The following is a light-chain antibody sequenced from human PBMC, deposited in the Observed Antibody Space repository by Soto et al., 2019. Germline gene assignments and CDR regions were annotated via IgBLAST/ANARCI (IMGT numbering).Light chain of an antibody. CDR2: GAS. Sequence: EIVLTQSPRTLSLSPGERATLSCRASQSVSSSSLAWYQQKPGQAPRLLIYGASTRATGIPARFSGSGSGTEFTLTISSLQSEDFAVYYCQQYNNWPRTFGQGSMVDVK. J-gene: IGKJ1*01. CDR1: QSVSSSS. V-gene: IGKV3-15*01. CDR3: QQYNNWPRT.